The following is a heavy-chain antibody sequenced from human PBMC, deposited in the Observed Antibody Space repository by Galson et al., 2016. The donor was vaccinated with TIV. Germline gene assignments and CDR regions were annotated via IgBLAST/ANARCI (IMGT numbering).Heavy chain of an antibody. V-gene: IGHV5-51*03. Sequence: QSGAEVKKPGESLKISCKLSGYSFTSNWIGWVRQMPGKGLEWIGIMYPADSDITYSPSFQGQVTISADKSISTAYLQWSSLRASDSAIYYCAEGANYYDYWGPGSLVTVSS. J-gene: IGHJ4*02. CDR3: AEGANYYDY. CDR2: MYPADSDI. CDR1: GYSFTSNW.